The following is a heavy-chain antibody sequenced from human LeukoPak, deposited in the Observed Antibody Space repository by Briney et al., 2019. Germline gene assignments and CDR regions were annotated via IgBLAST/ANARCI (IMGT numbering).Heavy chain of an antibody. J-gene: IGHJ5*02. CDR1: GYTFTSYG. V-gene: IGHV1-69*13. D-gene: IGHD5-12*01. CDR3: ASALRNWFDP. Sequence: GASVNVSCKASGYTFTSYGISWVRQAPGQGLEWMGGIIPIFGTANYAQKFQGRVTITADESTSTAYMELSSLRSEDTAVYYCASALRNWFDPWGQGTLVTVSS. CDR2: IIPIFGTA.